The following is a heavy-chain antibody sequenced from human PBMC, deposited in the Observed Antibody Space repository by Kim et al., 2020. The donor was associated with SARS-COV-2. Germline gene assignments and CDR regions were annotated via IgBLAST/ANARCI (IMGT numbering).Heavy chain of an antibody. D-gene: IGHD3-22*01. J-gene: IGHJ4*02. CDR1: GFTFSSYG. V-gene: IGHV3-33*06. CDR3: AKGDLKYYYDSSGTFDY. Sequence: GGSLRLSCAASGFTFSSYGMHWVRQAPGKGLEWVAVIWYDGSNKYYADSVKGRFTISRDNSKNTLYLQMNSLRAEDTAVYYCAKGDLKYYYDSSGTFDYWGQGTLVTVSS. CDR2: IWYDGSNK.